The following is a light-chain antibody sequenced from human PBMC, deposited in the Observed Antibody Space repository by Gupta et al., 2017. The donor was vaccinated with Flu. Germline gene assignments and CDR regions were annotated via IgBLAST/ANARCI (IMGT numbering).Light chain of an antibody. V-gene: IGLV1-44*01. J-gene: IGLJ3*02. CDR1: SSNIGSNT. Sequence: QSVLIQPPSASGTPGQRVTISCSGSSSNIGSNTVNWYQQLPGTAPKLLIYSNNQRPSGGPDRFSVSKSGTSASLAISGLQSEDEADYYCATWDDSLNGFWVFGGGTKLTVL. CDR3: ATWDDSLNGFWV. CDR2: SNN.